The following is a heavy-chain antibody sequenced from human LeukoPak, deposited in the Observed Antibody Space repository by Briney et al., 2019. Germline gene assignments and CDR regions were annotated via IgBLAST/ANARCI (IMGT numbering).Heavy chain of an antibody. D-gene: IGHD2-2*02. Sequence: ASVKVSCKGSGYTFTDYYIHWVRQAPGQGLEWMGWINPNSGGTDYAQKFQGRVTMTRDTSISTAYMELSRLRSDDTAVYYCARVSGYCSSTSCYKPHPLYSYYYMDVWGKGTTVTVSS. J-gene: IGHJ6*03. CDR2: INPNSGGT. V-gene: IGHV1-2*02. CDR1: GYTFTDYY. CDR3: ARVSGYCSSTSCYKPHPLYSYYYMDV.